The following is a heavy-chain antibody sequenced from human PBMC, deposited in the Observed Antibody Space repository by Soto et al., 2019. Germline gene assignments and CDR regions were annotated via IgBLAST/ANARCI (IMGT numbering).Heavy chain of an antibody. V-gene: IGHV1-24*01. CDR1: GYTLTELS. J-gene: IGHJ6*02. D-gene: IGHD3-10*01. CDR2: FDPEDGET. CDR3: ATSITMVRGVIINYYYCMDV. Sequence: GASVKVSCKVSGYTLTELSMHWVRQAPGKGLEWMGGFDPEDGETIYAQKFQGRVTMTEDTSTDTAYMELSSLRSEDTAVYYCATSITMVRGVIINYYYCMDVWGQGTTVTVSS.